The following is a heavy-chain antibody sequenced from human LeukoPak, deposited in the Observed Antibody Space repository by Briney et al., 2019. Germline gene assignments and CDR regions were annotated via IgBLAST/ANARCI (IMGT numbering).Heavy chain of an antibody. CDR2: IYYRGST. CDR1: GFTFSSYAMT. D-gene: IGHD4-17*01. CDR3: ARLYSGVRPPDF. Sequence: PGGSLRLSCAASGFTFSSYAMTWVRQAPGKGLEWIGSIYYRGSTYYNPSLKSRVAISVDTSKKQVSLKLSSVTAADTAMYYCARLYSGVRPPDFWGQGTLVTVSS. V-gene: IGHV4-39*01. J-gene: IGHJ4*02.